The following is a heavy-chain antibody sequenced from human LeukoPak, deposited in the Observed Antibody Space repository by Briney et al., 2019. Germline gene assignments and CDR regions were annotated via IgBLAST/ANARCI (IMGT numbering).Heavy chain of an antibody. CDR2: IRSKAYGGTT. J-gene: IGHJ4*02. V-gene: IGHV3-49*03. CDR3: TRAPYQLLLPTNYFDY. D-gene: IGHD2-2*01. Sequence: PGGSLRLSCSASGFTFGDYALSWFRQAPGKGLEWVGFIRSKAYGGTTEYAASVKGRFTISRDDSKSIAYLQMNSLKTEDTVVYYCTRAPYQLLLPTNYFDYWGQGTLVTVSS. CDR1: GFTFGDYA.